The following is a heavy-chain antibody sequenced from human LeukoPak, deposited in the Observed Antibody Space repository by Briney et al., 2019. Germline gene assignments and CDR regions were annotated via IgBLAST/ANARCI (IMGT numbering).Heavy chain of an antibody. Sequence: PGRSLRLSSAASGFTFSTYAMHWVRPAPGKRLEWVAVISYDGSNKYYADSVKGRFTISRDNSKNALYLQMNSLRAEDTAVYYCARDYCSGGSCYSIPGYWGQGTLVTVSS. V-gene: IGHV3-30-3*01. J-gene: IGHJ4*02. CDR2: ISYDGSNK. D-gene: IGHD2-15*01. CDR1: GFTFSTYA. CDR3: ARDYCSGGSCYSIPGY.